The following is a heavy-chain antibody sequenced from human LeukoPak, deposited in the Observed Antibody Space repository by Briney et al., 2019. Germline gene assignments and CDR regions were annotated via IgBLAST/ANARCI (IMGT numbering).Heavy chain of an antibody. J-gene: IGHJ6*02. CDR1: GDSASSNSAA. D-gene: IGHD1-26*01. V-gene: IGHV6-1*01. CDR2: TYYRSKWYN. Sequence: SQTLSLTCAISGDSASSNSAAWNWIRQSPSRGLEWLGRTYYRSKWYNDYAVSVKSRITINPDTSKNQFSLQLNSVTPEDTAVYYCARDQLYSGSYYHYYGMDVWGQGTTVTVSS. CDR3: ARDQLYSGSYYHYYGMDV.